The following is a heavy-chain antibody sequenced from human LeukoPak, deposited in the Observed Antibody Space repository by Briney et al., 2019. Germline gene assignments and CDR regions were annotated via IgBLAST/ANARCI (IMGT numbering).Heavy chain of an antibody. CDR2: INTGNGNT. J-gene: IGHJ4*02. D-gene: IGHD2-21*02. Sequence: PGRSLRLSCAASGYTFTSYAMHWVRQAPGQRLECMGWINTGNGNTKYSQKFQGRVTITRDTSASTAYMDLSSLRSEDTAVYYCARNTETAIPLPYYFDYWGQGTLVTVSS. CDR1: GYTFTSYA. V-gene: IGHV1-3*04. CDR3: ARNTETAIPLPYYFDY.